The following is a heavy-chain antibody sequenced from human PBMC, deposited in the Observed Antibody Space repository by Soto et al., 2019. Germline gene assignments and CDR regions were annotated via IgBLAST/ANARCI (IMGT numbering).Heavy chain of an antibody. J-gene: IGHJ6*02. Sequence: GGSLRLSCAASGFTFSSYGMHWVRQAPGKGLEWVAVIWYDGSNKYYADSVKGRFTISRDNSKNTLYLQMNSLRAEDTAVYYCAKLAFLDGSGSYPRPYYYYGMDGWGQGTTVTVSS. CDR3: AKLAFLDGSGSYPRPYYYYGMDG. CDR1: GFTFSSYG. D-gene: IGHD3-10*01. CDR2: IWYDGSNK. V-gene: IGHV3-33*06.